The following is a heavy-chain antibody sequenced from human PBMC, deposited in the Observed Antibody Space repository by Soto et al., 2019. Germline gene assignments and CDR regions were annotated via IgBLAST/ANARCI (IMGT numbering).Heavy chain of an antibody. J-gene: IGHJ6*02. CDR2: ISSSSSYI. V-gene: IGHV3-21*01. CDR3: ARESGPSGYCSGGSCYSAVSYYGMDV. Sequence: GGPLRLSCAASGFTFSSYSMNWVRQAPGKGLEWVSSISSSSSYIYYADSVKGRFTISRDNAKNSLYLQINSLRAEDTAVYYCARESGPSGYCSGGSCYSAVSYYGMDVWGQGTTVTVSS. D-gene: IGHD2-15*01. CDR1: GFTFSSYS.